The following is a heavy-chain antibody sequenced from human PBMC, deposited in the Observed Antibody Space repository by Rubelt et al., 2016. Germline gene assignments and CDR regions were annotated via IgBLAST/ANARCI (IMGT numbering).Heavy chain of an antibody. V-gene: IGHV4-34*01. CDR1: GGSFSGYY. CDR2: IYYSGST. CDR3: ARGGSSSPRGYWYFDL. D-gene: IGHD6-6*01. Sequence: QVQLQQWGAGLLKPSETLSLTCAVYGGSFSGYYWSWIRQPPGKGLEWIGYIYYSGSTYYNPSLKSRVTISVDTSKNQFSLKLSSVTAADTAVYYCARGGSSSPRGYWYFDLWGRGTLVTVSS. J-gene: IGHJ2*01.